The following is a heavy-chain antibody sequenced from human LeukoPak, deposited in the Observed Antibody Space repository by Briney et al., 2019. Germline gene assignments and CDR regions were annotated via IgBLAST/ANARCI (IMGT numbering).Heavy chain of an antibody. CDR2: IYYSGST. CDR3: ASHDYGNYGAY. D-gene: IGHD4-11*01. Sequence: SETLSLTCTVSGGSISSYYWSWIRQPPGQGLEWIGYIYYSGSTNYNPSLKSRVTISVDTSKNQFSLKLSSVTAADTPVYYCASHDYGNYGAYWGQGTLVTVSS. V-gene: IGHV4-59*01. J-gene: IGHJ4*02. CDR1: GGSISSYY.